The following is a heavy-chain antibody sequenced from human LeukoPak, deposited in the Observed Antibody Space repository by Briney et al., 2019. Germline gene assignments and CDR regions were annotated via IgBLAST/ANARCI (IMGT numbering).Heavy chain of an antibody. CDR3: ARDSYLDIVVVPAAYYYYGMDV. CDR1: GGTFSSYA. V-gene: IGHV1-69*13. J-gene: IGHJ6*02. CDR2: IIPIFGTA. Sequence: SVKASCKASGGTFSSYAISWVRQAPGQGLEWMGGIIPIFGTANYAQKFQGRVTITADESTSTAYMELSSLRSEDTAVYYCARDSYLDIVVVPAAYYYYGMDVWGQGTTVTVSS. D-gene: IGHD2-2*03.